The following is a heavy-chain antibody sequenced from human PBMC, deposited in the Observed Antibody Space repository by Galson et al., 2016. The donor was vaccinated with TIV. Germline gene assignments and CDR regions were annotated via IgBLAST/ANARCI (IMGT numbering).Heavy chain of an antibody. CDR2: IDWEDDK. D-gene: IGHD6-19*01. J-gene: IGHJ4*02. CDR3: AWSSGWSLED. V-gene: IGHV2-70*11. Sequence: PALVKPTQTLTLTCTFSGFSLTTPGMCVSWIRQPPGKALEWLARIDWEDDKYYSTSLKTRLSISKDTSKNQVVLKMTNLDPADTATYYCAWSSGWSLEDWGRGTLVTVSS. CDR1: GFSLTTPGMC.